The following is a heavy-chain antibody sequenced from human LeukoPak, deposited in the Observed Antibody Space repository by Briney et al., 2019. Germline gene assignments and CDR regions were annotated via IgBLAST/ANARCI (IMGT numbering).Heavy chain of an antibody. CDR1: GFTFSSYE. J-gene: IGHJ4*02. V-gene: IGHV3-48*03. CDR2: ISSGGNTI. Sequence: GGSLRLSCAASGFTFSSYEMNWVRQAPGKGLEWVSYISSGGNTIYYADSVKGRFTISRDNAKNSLYLQMNSLRAEDTAVYYCAREGTAMVSFDYWGQGTLVTASS. D-gene: IGHD5-18*01. CDR3: AREGTAMVSFDY.